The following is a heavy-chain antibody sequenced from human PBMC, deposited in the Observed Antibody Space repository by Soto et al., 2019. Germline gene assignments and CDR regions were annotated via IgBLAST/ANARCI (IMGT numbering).Heavy chain of an antibody. CDR2: IDKSGGDT. D-gene: IGHD2-2*01. J-gene: IGHJ4*02. CDR3: AKDTYSSSWYF. V-gene: IGHV3-23*05. Sequence: PVGSLRLSCAASRFTFTNYLMTWVRQAPGKGLEWVSSIDKSGGDTYYADSVKGRFTISRDNSKNTLYLQMNGLRAEDTALYYCAKDTYSSSWYFWGQGTLVTVSS. CDR1: RFTFTNYL.